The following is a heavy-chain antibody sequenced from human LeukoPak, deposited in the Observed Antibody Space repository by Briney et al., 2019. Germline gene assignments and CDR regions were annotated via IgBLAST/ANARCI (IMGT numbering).Heavy chain of an antibody. V-gene: IGHV3-7*03. CDR1: GFTFSSYW. CDR2: IKQDGSEK. J-gene: IGHJ4*02. CDR3: ARDPYAEYNYGTNYFDY. D-gene: IGHD5-18*01. Sequence: GGSLRLSCAASGFTFSSYWMNWVRQAPGKGLDRVANIKQDGSEKYYVDSVKGRFTNSRDNAKNSLYLQMNSLRAENTAVYYCARDPYAEYNYGTNYFDYWGQGTLVTVSS.